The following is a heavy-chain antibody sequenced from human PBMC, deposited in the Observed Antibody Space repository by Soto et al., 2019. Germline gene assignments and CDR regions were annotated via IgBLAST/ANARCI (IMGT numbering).Heavy chain of an antibody. CDR1: GFTVRSIY. CDR2: MYSFGEI. J-gene: IGHJ6*01. V-gene: IGHV3-53*01. CDR3: VRPLARADAMDV. Sequence: EVQVVERGGGLIQPGGSLRLSCAVRGFTVRSIYTSWVRQAPGQGMELVALMYSFGEIFYTDSVKGRFRFSRHDSNNSLVLEMNNLRIEYTPLYYCVRPLARADAMDVWAQGTPVTVSS.